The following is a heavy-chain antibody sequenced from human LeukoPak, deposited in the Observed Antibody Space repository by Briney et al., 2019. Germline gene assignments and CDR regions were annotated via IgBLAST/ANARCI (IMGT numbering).Heavy chain of an antibody. CDR2: IGGSSSPI. V-gene: IGHV3-48*02. CDR3: ARDYYCAFDY. Sequence: PGGSLRLSCAASGFTFSSYTMDWVRQAPGKGLEWVSYIGGSSSPIYYADSVKGRFTISRDNAKDSLYLQLNSLRDEDTAVYYCARDYYCAFDYWGQGTPVTVSS. CDR1: GFTFSSYT. D-gene: IGHD2/OR15-2a*01. J-gene: IGHJ4*02.